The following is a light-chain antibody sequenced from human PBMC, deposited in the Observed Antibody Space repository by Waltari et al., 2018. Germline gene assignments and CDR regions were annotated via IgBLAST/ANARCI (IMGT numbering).Light chain of an antibody. CDR1: QVILGY. CDR3: QHYNSFSHIYT. CDR2: AAS. V-gene: IGKV1-9*01. Sequence: TQLTQSPSSLAASVGDRVTISCRTSQVILGYLAWYQQKPGKAPKLLIYAASTLQSGVPSRFSGSGSGMDFNITISNLQPEDFATYYCQHYNSFSHIYTFGQGTKLEI. J-gene: IGKJ2*01.